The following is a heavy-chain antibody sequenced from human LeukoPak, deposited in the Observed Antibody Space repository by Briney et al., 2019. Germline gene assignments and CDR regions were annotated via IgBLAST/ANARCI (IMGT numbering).Heavy chain of an antibody. CDR3: PRTWGYRFDP. J-gene: IGHJ5*02. CDR2: INSGGST. CDR1: GLPVINNY. D-gene: IGHD3-16*01. Sequence: PGGSLRLSCAASGLPVINNYMSWVRQAPGKGLEWVSGINSGGSTSYTDSVKGRFTISRDNSKNTLYLQMNSLRAEDTAVYYCPRTWGYRFDPWGQGTLVTVSS. V-gene: IGHV3-53*01.